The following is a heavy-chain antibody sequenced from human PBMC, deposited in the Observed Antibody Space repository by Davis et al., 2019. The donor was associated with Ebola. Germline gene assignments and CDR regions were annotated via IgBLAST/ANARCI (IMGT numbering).Heavy chain of an antibody. Sequence: GESLKISCSASGSSLRSYSMNWVRQAPGKGLEWVSSISSSSSYIHYGDSVKGRFTISRDHGKNSLYLQMNSLRAEDTAVYYCAREGYCSGGSCYHLDYWGQGTLVTVSS. V-gene: IGHV3-21*04. CDR3: AREGYCSGGSCYHLDY. CDR1: GSSLRSYS. J-gene: IGHJ4*02. D-gene: IGHD2-15*01. CDR2: ISSSSSYI.